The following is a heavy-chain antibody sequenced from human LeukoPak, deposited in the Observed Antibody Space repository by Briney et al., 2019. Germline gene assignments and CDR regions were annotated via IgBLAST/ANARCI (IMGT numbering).Heavy chain of an antibody. J-gene: IGHJ4*02. Sequence: SETLSLTCTVSGASISSIGHYWGWIRQPPGKGLEWIGTFPYSGSAYYNPSLMSRVTISADTSKNQFSLKLTSVTAADTAIFYCATSLSETSLVVRCWGQGTLVAVSS. CDR3: ATSLSETSLVVRC. V-gene: IGHV4-39*01. CDR1: GASISSIGHY. D-gene: IGHD5-18*01. CDR2: FPYSGSA.